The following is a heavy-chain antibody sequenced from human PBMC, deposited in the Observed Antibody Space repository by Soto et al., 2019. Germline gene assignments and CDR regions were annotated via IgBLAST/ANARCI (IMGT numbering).Heavy chain of an antibody. D-gene: IGHD1-20*01. V-gene: IGHV1-3*01. CDR3: ARSITLAGDY. CDR1: GYTFTSYA. Sequence: QVQLVQSGAEVKKPGASVKDSCKASGYTFTSYAMHWVRQAPGQRLEWMGWINAGNGNTKYSQKFQGRGTITRDTAASTAYMALSSLRSEDTAVYYCARSITLAGDYWGQGTLVTVSS. J-gene: IGHJ4*02. CDR2: INAGNGNT.